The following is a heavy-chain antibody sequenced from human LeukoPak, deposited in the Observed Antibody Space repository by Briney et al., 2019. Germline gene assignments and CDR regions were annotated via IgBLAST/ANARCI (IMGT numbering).Heavy chain of an antibody. CDR2: IYPGDSNT. Sequence: GASLQISCNGSGYSFSTYWIGWVRPLPGKGLEWMGIIYPGDSNTRYSPSFQGQVTISADKSINTAYLQWSSLKASDTAVYYCARSAPYMDVWGKGTTVTVSS. J-gene: IGHJ6*03. V-gene: IGHV5-51*01. CDR1: GYSFSTYW. CDR3: ARSAPYMDV.